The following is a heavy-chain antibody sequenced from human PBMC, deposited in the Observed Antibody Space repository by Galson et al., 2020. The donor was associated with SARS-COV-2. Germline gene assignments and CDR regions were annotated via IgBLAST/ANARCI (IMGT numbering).Heavy chain of an antibody. V-gene: IGHV3-23*01. Sequence: GGSLRLSCTVSGFSFSSYAMSWVRQAPGKGLELVSVTSGSGTSTNSADSVKGRFTLSRDNSRNTLYLQMNSQRADDSAMYYCAKAPYIFSTGGAYYSYYWGQRTLFVVSS. D-gene: IGHD3-10*01. CDR1: GFSFSSYA. CDR3: AKAPYIFSTGGAYYSYY. CDR2: TSGSGTST. J-gene: IGHJ4*02.